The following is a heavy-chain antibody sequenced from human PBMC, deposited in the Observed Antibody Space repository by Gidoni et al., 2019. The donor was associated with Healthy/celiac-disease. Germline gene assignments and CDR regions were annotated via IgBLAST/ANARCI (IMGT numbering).Heavy chain of an antibody. CDR2: INHSGST. CDR3: AGGTPVTICGMVSLEWFDP. D-gene: IGHD3-3*01. V-gene: IGHV4-34*01. CDR1: GGPFSGYY. Sequence: QVQLPQLGAGPLKPSETLSLTCAVYGGPFSGYYWSWIRQPPGKGLEWIGEINHSGSTNYNPSLKNRVTISVDTSKNQFSLKLSSVTAADTAVYYCAGGTPVTICGMVSLEWFDPWGQGTLVTVSS. J-gene: IGHJ5*02.